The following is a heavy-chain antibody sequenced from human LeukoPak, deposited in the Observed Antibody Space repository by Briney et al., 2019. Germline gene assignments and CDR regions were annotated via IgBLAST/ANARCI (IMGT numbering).Heavy chain of an antibody. Sequence: SGTLSLTCAVSGGSISSSNWWSWVRQPPGKGLEWIGYIYYSGSTNYSPYIYDSGSTNYNPSLKSRVTISVDTSKNQFSLKLSSVTAADTAVYYCARAWCVYGSGVCNYYYGLDVWGQGTTVTVSS. J-gene: IGHJ6*02. V-gene: IGHV4-4*02. D-gene: IGHD3-10*01. CDR3: ARAWCVYGSGVCNYYYGLDV. CDR2: IYDSGST. CDR1: GGSISSSNW.